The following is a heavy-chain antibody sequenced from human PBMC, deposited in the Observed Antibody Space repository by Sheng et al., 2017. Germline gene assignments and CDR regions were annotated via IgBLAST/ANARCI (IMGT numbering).Heavy chain of an antibody. V-gene: IGHV4-34*01. CDR1: GGSFSGYY. D-gene: IGHD3-9*01. J-gene: IGHJ4*02. CDR2: INHSGST. Sequence: QVQLQQWGAGLLKAFRRPLSLTCAVYGGSFSGYYWSWIRQPPGKGLGWIGEINHSGSTNYNPSLKSPSXXISRHVKNQFSLKLSSVTAADTAVYYCARGYFDWPVDYWGQGTLVTVSS. CDR3: ARGYFDWPVDY.